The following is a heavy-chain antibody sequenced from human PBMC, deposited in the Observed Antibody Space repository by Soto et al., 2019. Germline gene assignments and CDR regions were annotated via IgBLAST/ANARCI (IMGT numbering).Heavy chain of an antibody. V-gene: IGHV4-31*03. CDR3: PRWVSGSRPGFAP. J-gene: IGHJ5*02. CDR1: GGSISSCDYY. D-gene: IGHD2-15*01. CDR2: IYYIGST. Sequence: QVQLQESGPGLVKPSQTLSLTCTVSGGSISSCDYYWSWIRPHPGQGLEWIGYIYYIGSTYYNPSLKSRVTIPVDTSKNQSSLKLSSVPAADTAGYYWPRWVSGSRPGFAPWGQGPLVTVSS.